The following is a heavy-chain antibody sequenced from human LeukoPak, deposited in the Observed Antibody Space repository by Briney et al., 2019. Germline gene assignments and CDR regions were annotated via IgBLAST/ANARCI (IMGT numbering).Heavy chain of an antibody. CDR2: INHSGST. Sequence: SETLSLTCAVYGGSFSGYYWSWIRQPPGKGLEWIGEINHSGSTNYNPSLKSRVTISVDTSKNQFSLKLSSVTAADTAVFYCARGRHTDVLGTTLGPFWYWGQGTLVTVSS. CDR3: ARGRHTDVLGTTLGPFWY. D-gene: IGHD1-26*01. J-gene: IGHJ4*02. CDR1: GGSFSGYY. V-gene: IGHV4-34*01.